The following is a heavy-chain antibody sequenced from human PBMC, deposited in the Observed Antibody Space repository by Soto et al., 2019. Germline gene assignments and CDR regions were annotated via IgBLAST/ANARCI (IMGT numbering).Heavy chain of an antibody. D-gene: IGHD6-19*01. CDR2: INPNSGGT. CDR3: AAQPRIAVAGTVDY. V-gene: IGHV1-2*04. CDR1: GYTFTGYY. J-gene: IGHJ4*02. Sequence: ASVKVSCKASGYTFTGYYMHWVRQAPGQGLEWMGWINPNSGGTNYAQKFQGWVTMTRDTSISTAYMELSRLRSEDTAVYYCAAQPRIAVAGTVDYWGQGTLVTVSS.